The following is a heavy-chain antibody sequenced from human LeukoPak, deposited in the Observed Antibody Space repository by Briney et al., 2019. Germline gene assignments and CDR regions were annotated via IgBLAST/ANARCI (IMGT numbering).Heavy chain of an antibody. CDR1: GFTFGSYG. J-gene: IGHJ4*02. CDR2: IRYDGNNK. D-gene: IGHD3-22*01. V-gene: IGHV3-30*02. Sequence: GGSLRLSCAASGFTFGSYGMHWVRQAPGKGLEWVAFIRYDGNNKYYADSVKGRFTVSRDNSKNTLYLQMNSLRAEDTAVYYCVKDSTHFRVWDSYDTAGLNYWGQGTLVTVSS. CDR3: VKDSTHFRVWDSYDTAGLNY.